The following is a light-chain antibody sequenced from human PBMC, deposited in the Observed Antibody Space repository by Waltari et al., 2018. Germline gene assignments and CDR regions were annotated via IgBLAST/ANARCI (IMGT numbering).Light chain of an antibody. CDR1: NIGSKS. Sequence: SYVLTQPPSVSVAPGQTARITCGGHNIGSKSVHWYQQKPGQAPVLVVYDDSDRPSGIPARFSGSNTGNTATLTISRVEAGDEADYYCQVWDSSSDHVVFGGGTKLTVL. CDR2: DDS. J-gene: IGLJ2*01. CDR3: QVWDSSSDHVV. V-gene: IGLV3-21*02.